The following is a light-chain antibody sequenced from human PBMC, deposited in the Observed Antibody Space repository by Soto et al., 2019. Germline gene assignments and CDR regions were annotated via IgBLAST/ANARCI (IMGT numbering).Light chain of an antibody. Sequence: DIQMTQSPSSRSASVGDRVTITCRASQSISNYLNWYQQKPGKAPKFLIYAASSLQSGVPSRFSGSGSGTDFTLTISSLQREDFATYFCQQSYSSSWTFGQGTKVDIK. CDR3: QQSYSSSWT. V-gene: IGKV1-39*01. CDR2: AAS. CDR1: QSISNY. J-gene: IGKJ1*01.